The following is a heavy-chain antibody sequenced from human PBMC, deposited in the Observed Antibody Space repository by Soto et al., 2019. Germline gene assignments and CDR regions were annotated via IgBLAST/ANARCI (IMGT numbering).Heavy chain of an antibody. CDR2: IYYSGST. J-gene: IGHJ5*02. V-gene: IGHV4-59*01. CDR3: ARGFLNYYDSSGYP. Sequence: LSLTCTVSGGSISSYHWSWIRQPPGKGLEWIGYIYYSGSTNYNPSLKSRVTISVDTSKNQFSLKLSSVTAADTAVYYCARGFLNYYDSSGYPWSQGTLVTVSS. CDR1: GGSISSYH. D-gene: IGHD3-22*01.